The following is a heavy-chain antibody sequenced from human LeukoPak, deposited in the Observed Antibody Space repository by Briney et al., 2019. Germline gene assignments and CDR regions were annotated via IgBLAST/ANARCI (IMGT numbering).Heavy chain of an antibody. CDR2: IIPIFGTA. Sequence: GASVKVSCKASGYTFTNYAISWVRQAPGQGLEWMGGIIPIFGTANYAQKFQGRVTITADESTSTAYMELSSLRSEDTAVYYCARDVGYYYDSSGYGPVLYYWGQGTLVTVSS. CDR1: GYTFTNYA. J-gene: IGHJ4*02. CDR3: ARDVGYYYDSSGYGPVLYY. V-gene: IGHV1-69*13. D-gene: IGHD3-22*01.